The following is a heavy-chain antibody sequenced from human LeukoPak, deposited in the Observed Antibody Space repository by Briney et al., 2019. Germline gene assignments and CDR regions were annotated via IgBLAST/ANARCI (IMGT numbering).Heavy chain of an antibody. CDR3: ARVHSSSWSGSYLDS. V-gene: IGHV3-7*03. J-gene: IGHJ4*02. D-gene: IGHD6-13*01. CDR2: IKQDGSEK. Sequence: GGSLRLSCAASGFTFSNYWMSWVRQAPGKGLEWVANIKQDGSEKYYVDSVRGRFTISRDNAKNSLYLQMNSLKTEDTAVYYCARVHSSSWSGSYLDSWGQGTQVTVSS. CDR1: GFTFSNYW.